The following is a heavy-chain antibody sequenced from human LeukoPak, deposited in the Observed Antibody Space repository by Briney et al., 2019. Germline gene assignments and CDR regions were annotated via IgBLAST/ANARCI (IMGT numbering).Heavy chain of an antibody. J-gene: IGHJ4*02. CDR3: ARVKNLMPEFEF. D-gene: IGHD2-2*01. V-gene: IGHV1-2*02. CDR2: INPNSAEI. CDR1: GYTFIDFY. Sequence: ASVKVSCKASGYTFIDFYIHWVRRAPGQGLEWMGWINPNSAEIKYSQKFKGRVSMPRDTSISTAYMDLSSLRSDDPAVYYCARVKNLMPEFEFWGQGTLVTVSS.